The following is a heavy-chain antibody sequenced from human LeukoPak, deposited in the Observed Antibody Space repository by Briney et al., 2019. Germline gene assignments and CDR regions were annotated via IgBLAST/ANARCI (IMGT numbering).Heavy chain of an antibody. D-gene: IGHD3-10*01. Sequence: PGGSLRLSCAASAFTFSSYWMHWVRQAPGKGLEWVSRIKGDESSINYADSVEGRFTISRDNSKNTLYLQMNSLRAEDTAVYYCAKEADYYGSGSYYKAFDYWGQGTLVTVSS. J-gene: IGHJ4*02. CDR3: AKEADYYGSGSYYKAFDY. V-gene: IGHV3-74*01. CDR2: IKGDESSI. CDR1: AFTFSSYW.